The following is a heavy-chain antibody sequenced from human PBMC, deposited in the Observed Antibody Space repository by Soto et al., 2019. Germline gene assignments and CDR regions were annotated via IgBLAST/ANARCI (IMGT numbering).Heavy chain of an antibody. CDR2: IVVGSGNT. CDR1: GFTFSSSA. CDR3: AADNDFWSGHYSFDY. D-gene: IGHD3-3*01. Sequence: SVKVSCKASGFTFSSSAVQWVRQARGQRLEWIGWIVVGSGNTNYAQKFQERVTIARDMSTSTAYMELTSLRSEDTAVYYCAADNDFWSGHYSFDYWGQGALVTVSS. J-gene: IGHJ4*02. V-gene: IGHV1-58*01.